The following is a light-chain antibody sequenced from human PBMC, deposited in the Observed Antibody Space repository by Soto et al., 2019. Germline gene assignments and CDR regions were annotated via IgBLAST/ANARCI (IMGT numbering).Light chain of an antibody. CDR2: EGT. V-gene: IGLV2-23*01. CDR3: CSHAGGGTLV. CDR1: SSDVGKYKF. Sequence: QSALTQPASVSGSPGQSISVSCTGTSSDVGKYKFVSWYQQHPGKAPKLLIYEGTKRPSGVSNRFSVSKSGNTASLTISGLQAEDEADYYCCSHAGGGTLVFGGGTKLTVL. J-gene: IGLJ3*02.